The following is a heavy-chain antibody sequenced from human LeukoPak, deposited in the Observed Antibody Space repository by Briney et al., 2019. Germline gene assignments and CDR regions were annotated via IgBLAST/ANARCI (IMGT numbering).Heavy chain of an antibody. D-gene: IGHD2-8*02. J-gene: IGHJ4*02. CDR1: GFTFSSYA. Sequence: PGGSLRLSCAASGFTFSSYAMNWVRQAPGKRLEWVSSIIGSGRDTYYADSVKGRITISRDNSKNTVYLQMNSLRAEDTAIYYCATYRQVLLPFESWGQGTLVTVSS. CDR3: ATYRQVLLPFES. CDR2: IIGSGRDT. V-gene: IGHV3-23*01.